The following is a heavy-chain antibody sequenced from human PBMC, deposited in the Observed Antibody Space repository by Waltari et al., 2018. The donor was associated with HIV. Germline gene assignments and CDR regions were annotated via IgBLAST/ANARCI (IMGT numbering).Heavy chain of an antibody. V-gene: IGHV4-4*02. D-gene: IGHD5-18*01. Sequence: QVQLQESGPGLVKPSGTLSLTCAVSGGSISSSNWWSWVRQPPGKGLEWIGEIYHSGSTNYNPSLKSRVTISVDKSKNQFSLKLSSVTAADTAVYYCARASYVDTAMVTLDHWYFDLWGRGTLVTVSS. CDR2: IYHSGST. J-gene: IGHJ2*01. CDR3: ARASYVDTAMVTLDHWYFDL. CDR1: GGSISSSNW.